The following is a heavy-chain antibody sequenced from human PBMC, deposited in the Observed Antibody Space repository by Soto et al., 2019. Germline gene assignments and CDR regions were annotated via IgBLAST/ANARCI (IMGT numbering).Heavy chain of an antibody. CDR2: ISYDGTRT. V-gene: IGHV3-30*03. CDR1: GFTFSRFG. J-gene: IGHJ4*02. Sequence: QVQLVEYGGGVVQPGRSLRLSCAASGFTFSRFGMHWVRQXPXXXXXWVAVISYDGTRTDFGDSVKGRFTASRDNSENTVXLQXXXXXXXXXXXXXXXXXXXXXXXXXXDXXGQGTLVTVSS. CDR3: XXXXXXXXXXXXDX.